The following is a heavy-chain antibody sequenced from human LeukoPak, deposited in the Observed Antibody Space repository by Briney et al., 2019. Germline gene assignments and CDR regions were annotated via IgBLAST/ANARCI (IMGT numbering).Heavy chain of an antibody. J-gene: IGHJ4*02. CDR1: GYTFTDNY. Sequence: ASVTLSCTTSGYTFTDNYLHWVRQPPAQGLEWMGRIDPNSGGTNYAQKSQNRLTVTRDKSISTLYMEKLRLRSDDTAVYYCARVPGPYTPIRFDYWGQGTLVTVSS. D-gene: IGHD2-2*02. V-gene: IGHV1-2*02. CDR3: ARVPGPYTPIRFDY. CDR2: IDPNSGGT.